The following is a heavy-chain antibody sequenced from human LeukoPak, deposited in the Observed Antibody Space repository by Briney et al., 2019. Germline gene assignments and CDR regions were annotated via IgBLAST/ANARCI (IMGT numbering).Heavy chain of an antibody. CDR1: GFTFSSYW. CDR2: IKQDGSEK. Sequence: GGSLRLSCAASGFTFSSYWISWVRQAPGKGLEWVANIKQDGSEKYYVDSVKGRFTISRDNAKNSLYLQMNSLRAEDTAVYYCARYYYGMDVWGQGTTVTVSS. V-gene: IGHV3-7*03. J-gene: IGHJ6*02. CDR3: ARYYYGMDV.